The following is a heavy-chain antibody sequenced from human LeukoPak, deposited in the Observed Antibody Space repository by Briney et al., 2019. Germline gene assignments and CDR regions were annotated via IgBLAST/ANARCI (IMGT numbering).Heavy chain of an antibody. D-gene: IGHD3-10*01. CDR1: GFTFSSYA. CDR2: ISGSGGST. CDR3: AKGGKTYYYGSGSLVG. J-gene: IGHJ4*02. V-gene: IGHV3-23*01. Sequence: GSLRLSCAASGFTFSSYAMSWVRQAPGKGLEWVSAISGSGGSTYYADSVKGRFTISRDNSKNTLYLQMNSLRAEDTAVYYCAKGGKTYYYGSGSLVGWGQGTLVTVSS.